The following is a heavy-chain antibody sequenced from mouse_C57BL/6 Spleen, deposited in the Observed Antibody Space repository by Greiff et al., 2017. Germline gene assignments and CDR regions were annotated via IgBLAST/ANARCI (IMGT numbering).Heavy chain of an antibody. CDR1: GYTFTSYW. CDR3: AIPSTVVASYYFDY. D-gene: IGHD1-1*01. CDR2: LHPSDSDT. J-gene: IGHJ2*01. V-gene: IGHV1-74*01. Sequence: QVQLQQPGAELVKPGASVKVSCKASGYTFTSYWMHWVKQRPGQGLEWIGRLHPSDSDTNYNQKFKGKATLTVDKSSSPAYVQLSSLTSEDSAVYDCAIPSTVVASYYFDYWGQGTTLTVSS.